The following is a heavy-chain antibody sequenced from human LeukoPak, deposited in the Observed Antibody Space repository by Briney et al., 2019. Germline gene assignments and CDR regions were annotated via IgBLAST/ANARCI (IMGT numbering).Heavy chain of an antibody. Sequence: SETLSLTCTVSGGSISSGGYYWSWIRQHPGKGLEWIGYIYYSGSTYYNPSLKSRVTISVDTSKNQFSLKLSSVTAAGTAVYYCARDFRSGHFDYWGQGTLVTVSS. V-gene: IGHV4-31*03. CDR2: IYYSGST. CDR3: ARDFRSGHFDY. J-gene: IGHJ4*02. D-gene: IGHD6-25*01. CDR1: GGSISSGGYY.